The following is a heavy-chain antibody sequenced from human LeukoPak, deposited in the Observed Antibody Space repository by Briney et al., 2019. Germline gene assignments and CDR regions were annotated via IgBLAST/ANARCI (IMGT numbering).Heavy chain of an antibody. J-gene: IGHJ4*02. Sequence: SETLSLTCTVSGGSISSSSYYWGWIRQPPGKGLEWIGSIYYSGSTHYNPSLKSRVTMSVDTSKNQFSLKLSSVTAADTAVYYCARLSTVTTSFDYWGQGTLVTVSS. CDR3: ARLSTVTTSFDY. CDR2: IYYSGST. V-gene: IGHV4-39*07. CDR1: GGSISSSSYY. D-gene: IGHD4-17*01.